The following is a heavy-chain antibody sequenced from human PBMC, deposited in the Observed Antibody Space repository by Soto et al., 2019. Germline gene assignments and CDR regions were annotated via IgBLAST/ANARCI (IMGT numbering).Heavy chain of an antibody. Sequence: QVQLMQSGPEVKKPGASVKVSCKASSYSFSSYGISWVRQAPGQGLEWMGWISGYNGNTNIAQKVQGRVTMTTDTSTSTAYMEVRSLRFDDTAMYFCARGPRTQNYDPMTADNRYWGQGTLVTVSS. CDR2: ISGYNGNT. CDR1: SYSFSSYG. V-gene: IGHV1-18*01. D-gene: IGHD3-9*01. CDR3: ARGPRTQNYDPMTADNRY. J-gene: IGHJ4*02.